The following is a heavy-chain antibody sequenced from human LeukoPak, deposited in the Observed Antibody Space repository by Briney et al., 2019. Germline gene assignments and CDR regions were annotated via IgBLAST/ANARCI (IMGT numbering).Heavy chain of an antibody. CDR3: ASTNYDFWSGYSTPFDY. CDR2: IYPSGVTT. V-gene: IGHV1-46*01. CDR1: GYTFTGYY. Sequence: ASVKVSCKASGYTFTGYYMHWVRQAPGQGLEWMGMIYPSGVTTTYAQKFQGRVTMTRDMSTSTVYMELSSLRSEDTAVYYCASTNYDFWSGYSTPFDYWGQGTLVTVSS. D-gene: IGHD3-3*01. J-gene: IGHJ4*02.